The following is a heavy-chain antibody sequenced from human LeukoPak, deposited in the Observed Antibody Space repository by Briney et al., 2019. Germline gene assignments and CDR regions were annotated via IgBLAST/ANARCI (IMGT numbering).Heavy chain of an antibody. J-gene: IGHJ4*02. D-gene: IGHD5-24*01. CDR2: ISGSDTTT. Sequence: GGSLRLSCVASEFTFNGHNLDWVRQAPGKGLEWISFISGSDTTTSYADSVRGRFTISRDDSKNSLYLQMSRLTAEDTAIYYCVRDGDGYNLDYWGQGILVTVSS. CDR3: VRDGDGYNLDY. CDR1: EFTFNGHN. V-gene: IGHV3-48*01.